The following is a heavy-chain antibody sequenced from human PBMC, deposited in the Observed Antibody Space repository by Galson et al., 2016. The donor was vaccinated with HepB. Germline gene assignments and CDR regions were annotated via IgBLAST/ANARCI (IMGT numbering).Heavy chain of an antibody. Sequence: PPGEALEWLALIYWDDDKAYGPSLRDRVTITKDTSRNQVFLTMTNMAPEDTGTYFCAYRRSGWQGDWFDPWGQGTLFTVSS. D-gene: IGHD6-19*01. J-gene: IGHJ5*02. V-gene: IGHV2-5*05. CDR2: IYWDDDK. CDR3: AYRRSGWQGDWFDP.